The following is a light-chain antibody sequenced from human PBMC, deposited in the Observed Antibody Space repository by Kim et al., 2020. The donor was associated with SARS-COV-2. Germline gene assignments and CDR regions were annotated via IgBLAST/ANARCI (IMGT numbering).Light chain of an antibody. J-gene: IGLJ2*01. CDR1: NNGIGTYNL. V-gene: IGLV2-23*02. CDR2: EVT. CDR3: CSYAGSSTIV. Sequence: GRSTAISCPATNNGIGTYNLYSWYQHQPSRAPQIIIYEVTKRPSGVSNRFSASKSGNTDSLTISGLQAEDEANYYCCSYAGSSTIVFGGGTQLTVL.